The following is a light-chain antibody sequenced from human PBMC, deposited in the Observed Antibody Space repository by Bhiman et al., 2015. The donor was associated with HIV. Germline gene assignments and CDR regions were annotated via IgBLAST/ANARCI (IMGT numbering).Light chain of an antibody. CDR3: SSYTSSSTFV. V-gene: IGLV2-14*03. CDR2: DVS. J-gene: IGLJ3*02. CDR1: TSDVGGHKF. Sequence: QSALTQPASMSGSPGQSITISCAGATSDVGGHKFVSWYQQHPGKAPKLIIYDVSNRPSGVSNRFSGSKSGDTASLTISGLQADDEADYYCSSYTSSSTFVFGGGTKLTVL.